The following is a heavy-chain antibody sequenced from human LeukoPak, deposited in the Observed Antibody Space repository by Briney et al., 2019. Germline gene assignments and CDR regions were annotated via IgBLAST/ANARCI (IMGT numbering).Heavy chain of an antibody. Sequence: MASETLSLTCTVSGGSISSSSYYWSWIRQPPGKGLEWIGYIYYSGSTNYNPSLKSRVTISVDTSKNQFSLKLSSVTAADTAVYYCARVKREYYYDSSGYYYFLDYWGQGTLVTVSS. CDR1: GGSISSSSYY. CDR2: IYYSGST. V-gene: IGHV4-61*01. CDR3: ARVKREYYYDSSGYYYFLDY. J-gene: IGHJ4*02. D-gene: IGHD3-22*01.